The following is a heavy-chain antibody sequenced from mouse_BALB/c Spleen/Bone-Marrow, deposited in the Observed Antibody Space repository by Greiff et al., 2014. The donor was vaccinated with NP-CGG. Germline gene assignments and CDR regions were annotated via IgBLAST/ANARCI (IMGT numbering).Heavy chain of an antibody. CDR3: ARDGSSFCWYFDV. D-gene: IGHD1-1*01. J-gene: IGHJ1*01. V-gene: IGHV7-3*02. CDR2: IRNKANGYTT. CDR1: GFTFTDYY. Sequence: EVMLVESGGGLVQPGGSLRLSCATSGFTFTDYYMSWVRQPPGKALEWLAFIRNKANGYTTEYSASVKGRFTISRDNSQSILYLQRNTLRAEDSATYYCARDGSSFCWYFDVWGAGTTVTVSS.